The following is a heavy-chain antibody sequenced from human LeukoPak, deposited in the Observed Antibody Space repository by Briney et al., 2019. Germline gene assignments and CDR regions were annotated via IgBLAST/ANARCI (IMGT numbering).Heavy chain of an antibody. V-gene: IGHV4-4*07. D-gene: IGHD3-9*01. J-gene: IGHJ5*02. Sequence: SETLSLTCTVSGGPISSYYWSWIRQPAGEGLEWIGRISPSGSTNYAPSLRSRVTMSVDTSKNQFSLKLSSVTAADTAVYYCATDISWFDPWGRGTLVTVSS. CDR2: ISPSGST. CDR3: ATDISWFDP. CDR1: GGPISSYY.